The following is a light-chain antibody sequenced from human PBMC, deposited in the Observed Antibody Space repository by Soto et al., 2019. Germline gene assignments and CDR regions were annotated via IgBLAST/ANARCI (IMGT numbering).Light chain of an antibody. J-gene: IGKJ4*01. CDR2: AAS. Sequence: EIVMTQSPATLSVSPGETATLSCRASQSVGSAVAWYQHKPGQAPRLVIVAASIRATGVPGRFSGAGSGTEFTLTISSLQSEDFAVYYCQQYKNWPPRSFGGGTTVEIK. V-gene: IGKV3-15*01. CDR3: QQYKNWPPRS. CDR1: QSVGSA.